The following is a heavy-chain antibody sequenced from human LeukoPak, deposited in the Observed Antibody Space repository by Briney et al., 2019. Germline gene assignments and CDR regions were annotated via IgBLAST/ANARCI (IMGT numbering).Heavy chain of an antibody. CDR3: ARERCSSTSCHRISGFRY. J-gene: IGHJ4*02. Sequence: SETLSLTCAVCGGSFSGHYWGWIRQPPGKGLEWIGEINHSGSTNYNPSLKSRVTISVDTSKNQFSLKLSSVTAADTAVYYCARERCSSTSCHRISGFRYWGQGTLVTVSS. CDR1: GGSFSGHY. V-gene: IGHV4-34*01. CDR2: INHSGST. D-gene: IGHD2-2*01.